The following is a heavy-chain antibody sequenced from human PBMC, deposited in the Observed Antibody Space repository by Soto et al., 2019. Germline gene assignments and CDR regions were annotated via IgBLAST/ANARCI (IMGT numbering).Heavy chain of an antibody. D-gene: IGHD3-10*01. Sequence: EVQLVESGGGLVQPGGSLKLSCAASGFTFSGSAMHWVRQASGKGLEWVGRIRSKANSYATAYAASVKGRFTISRDDSKNTAYLQMNSLKTDDTAVYYCTPMVRGVARDIWGQGTMVTVSS. J-gene: IGHJ3*02. V-gene: IGHV3-73*02. CDR1: GFTFSGSA. CDR3: TPMVRGVARDI. CDR2: IRSKANSYAT.